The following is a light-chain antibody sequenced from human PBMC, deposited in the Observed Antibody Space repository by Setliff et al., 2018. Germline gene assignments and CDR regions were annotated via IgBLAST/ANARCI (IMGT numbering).Light chain of an antibody. Sequence: QSVLTQPPSVSGAPGQRVTISCTGSSSNTGAGYDVHWYQQLPGTAPKLLIYGNDNRPSGVPDRFSGSKSGTSASLAISGLQPEDEADYFCAAWDDSLNGVVFGGGTKVTVL. V-gene: IGLV1-40*01. J-gene: IGLJ2*01. CDR2: GND. CDR3: AAWDDSLNGVV. CDR1: SSNTGAGYD.